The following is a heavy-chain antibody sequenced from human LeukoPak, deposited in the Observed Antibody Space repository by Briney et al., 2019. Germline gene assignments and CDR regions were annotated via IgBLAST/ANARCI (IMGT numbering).Heavy chain of an antibody. Sequence: ASVKVSCKASGYTFTNYTMNWVRQAPGQGLEWMVWISTNTGNPTYAQGFTGRFVFSLDTSVSTAYLQISSLKAEDTAVYYCARENEVGYFDYWGQGTLVTVSS. D-gene: IGHD1-26*01. CDR1: GYTFTNYT. J-gene: IGHJ4*02. CDR3: ARENEVGYFDY. V-gene: IGHV7-4-1*02. CDR2: ISTNTGNP.